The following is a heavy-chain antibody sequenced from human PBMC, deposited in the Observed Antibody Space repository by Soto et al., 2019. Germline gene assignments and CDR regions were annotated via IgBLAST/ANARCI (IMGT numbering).Heavy chain of an antibody. V-gene: IGHV3-48*02. J-gene: IGHJ6*02. D-gene: IGHD6-19*01. CDR2: ISSTSGTI. CDR3: ANQKIRFSVAGTLYGLGV. Sequence: VGSLRLSCEASGFVFSTYSMNWVRQAPGKGLEWISYISSTSGTIYYADSVKGRFTIFRDNAKNSLFLQMNGLTDDDTAVYYCANQKIRFSVAGTLYGLGVWGQGTTVTVSS. CDR1: GFVFSTYS.